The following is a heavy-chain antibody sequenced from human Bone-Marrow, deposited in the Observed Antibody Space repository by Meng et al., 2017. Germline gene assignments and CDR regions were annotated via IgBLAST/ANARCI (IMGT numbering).Heavy chain of an antibody. J-gene: IGHJ3*02. CDR2: IKSKTDGGTT. CDR3: TTDPYVLIVAFDI. Sequence: GGSLRLSCSASGFTFGDHAMSWFRQAPGKGLEWVGRIKSKTDGGTTDYAAPVKGRFTISRDDSKNTLYLQMNSLKTEDTAVYYCTTDPYVLIVAFDIWGQGTMVTVSS. D-gene: IGHD2-8*01. CDR1: GFTFGDHA. V-gene: IGHV3-15*01.